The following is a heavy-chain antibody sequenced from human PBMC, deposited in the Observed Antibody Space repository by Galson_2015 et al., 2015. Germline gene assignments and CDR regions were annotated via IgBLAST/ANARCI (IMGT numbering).Heavy chain of an antibody. CDR1: GFTFSSYA. CDR2: ISGSGGST. Sequence: SLRLSCAASGFTFSSYAMSWVRQAPGKGLEWVSAISGSGGSTYYADSVKGRFTISRDNSKNTLYLQMNSLRAEDTAVYYCAKDFPYPGDIRQQLVRGPCTYWGQGTLVTVSS. J-gene: IGHJ4*02. D-gene: IGHD6-13*01. V-gene: IGHV3-23*01. CDR3: AKDFPYPGDIRQQLVRGPCTY.